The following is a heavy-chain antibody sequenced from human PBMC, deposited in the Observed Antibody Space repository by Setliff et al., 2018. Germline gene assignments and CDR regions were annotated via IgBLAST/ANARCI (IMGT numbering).Heavy chain of an antibody. V-gene: IGHV4-38-2*01. D-gene: IGHD3-3*01. CDR3: ASPRRDDLDSPFDAFDI. J-gene: IGHJ3*02. CDR2: MSHRGRT. CDR1: GASITSGHY. Sequence: SGTLSLTCGGSGASITSGHYWGWNRQPPGKGLEWIATMSHRGRTYYNPSLESRVTMSRDTSKNQFSLRLTSAAAADTAVYYCASPRRDDLDSPFDAFDIWGQGTMVTVSS.